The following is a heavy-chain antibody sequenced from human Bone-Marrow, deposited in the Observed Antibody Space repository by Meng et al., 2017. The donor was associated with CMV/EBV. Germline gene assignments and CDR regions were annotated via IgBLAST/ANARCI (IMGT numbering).Heavy chain of an antibody. CDR2: IYYSGST. V-gene: IGHV4-34*01. CDR3: ALRKWLPRRKYNWFDP. D-gene: IGHD3-22*01. CDR1: GGSFSGYY. J-gene: IGHJ5*02. Sequence: GSLRLSLAVYGGSFSGYYWSWIRQPPGKGLEWIGSIYYSGSTYYNPSLKSRVTISVDTSKNQFSLKLSSVTAADTAVYYCALRKWLPRRKYNWFDPWGQGTLVTVSS.